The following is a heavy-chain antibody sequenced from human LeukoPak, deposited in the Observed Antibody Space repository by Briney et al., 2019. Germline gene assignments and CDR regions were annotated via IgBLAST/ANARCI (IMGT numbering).Heavy chain of an antibody. Sequence: GASVKVSCKASGYTFTGYYMHWARQAPGQGLEWMGWINPNSGGTNYAQKFQGRVTMTRDTSISTAYMELSRLRSDDTAVYYCARVGTDWSYYFDYWGQGTLVTVSS. V-gene: IGHV1-2*02. CDR2: INPNSGGT. J-gene: IGHJ4*02. CDR3: ARVGTDWSYYFDY. CDR1: GYTFTGYY. D-gene: IGHD3/OR15-3a*01.